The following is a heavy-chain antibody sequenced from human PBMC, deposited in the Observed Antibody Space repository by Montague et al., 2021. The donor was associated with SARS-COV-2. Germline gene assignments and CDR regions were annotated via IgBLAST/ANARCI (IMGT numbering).Heavy chain of an antibody. CDR1: GFTFSIYR. CDR2: ISSSTNII. D-gene: IGHD6-6*01. V-gene: IGHV3-48*04. Sequence: SLRLSCAASGFTFSIYRVNWVRQAPGKGLEWISYISSSTNIIYYADSVKGRFTISRDNARNSLYLQMNSLRVDDTAVYYCAKDLVLRAARPDALDVWGQGTVVTVSS. CDR3: AKDLVLRAARPDALDV. J-gene: IGHJ3*01.